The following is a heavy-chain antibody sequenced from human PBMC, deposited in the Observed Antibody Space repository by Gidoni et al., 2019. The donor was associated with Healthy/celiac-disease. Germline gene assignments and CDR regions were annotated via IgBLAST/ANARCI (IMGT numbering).Heavy chain of an antibody. V-gene: IGHV3-30*14. D-gene: IGHD3-3*01. CDR1: GFTVRNYA. CDR2: ISYDGSNK. CDR3: ANSDFWSGYWDNGYYFDY. Sequence: QVQRLESRAGVGQPVRALSLSFPASGFTVRNYAMAWVRQAPGKGLEWVAVISYDGSNKYYADSVKGRFTISRDNSKNPLYLQMHSLRAEDTAVYYCANSDFWSGYWDNGYYFDYWVQGTLVTVSS. J-gene: IGHJ4*02.